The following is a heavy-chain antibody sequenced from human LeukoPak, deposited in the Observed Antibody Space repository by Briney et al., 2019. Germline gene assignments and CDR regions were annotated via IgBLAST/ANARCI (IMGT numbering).Heavy chain of an antibody. Sequence: SETLSLTCTVSGGSISSYYWSWIRQPPGKGLDWIGYIYTSGSTNYNPSLKSRVTISVDTSKNQFSLKLSSVTAADTAVYYCARGSSGSYYNYYYMDVWGKGTTVTVSS. CDR1: GGSISSYY. V-gene: IGHV4-4*09. CDR2: IYTSGST. D-gene: IGHD1-26*01. CDR3: ARGSSGSYYNYYYMDV. J-gene: IGHJ6*03.